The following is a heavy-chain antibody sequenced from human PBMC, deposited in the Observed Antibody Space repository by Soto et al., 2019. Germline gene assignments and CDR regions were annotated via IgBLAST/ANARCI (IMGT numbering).Heavy chain of an antibody. CDR3: ARIAVPGASY. CDR2: IYETGAT. V-gene: IGHV4-31*03. CDR1: GGSISRGGYY. Sequence: SETLSLTCSVSGGSISRGGYYWSWIRQRPGEGLQYIGYIYETGATYYKPSLKSRISISADTSKNQFTLKLNSVTAADTAVYYCARIAVPGASYWGQGTLVTV. J-gene: IGHJ4*02. D-gene: IGHD7-27*01.